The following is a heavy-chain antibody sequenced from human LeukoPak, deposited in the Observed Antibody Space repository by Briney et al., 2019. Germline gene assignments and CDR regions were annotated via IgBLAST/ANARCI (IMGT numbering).Heavy chain of an antibody. V-gene: IGHV3-7*03. Sequence: GSLRLSCAASGFTFSSYWMNWARQAPGKGLEWVASINHNGNVNYYVDSVKGRFTISRDNAKNSLYLQMSNLRAEDTAVYFCARAEYSSSSSPFDYWAREPWSPSPQ. CDR2: INHNGNVN. J-gene: IGHJ4*02. D-gene: IGHD6-6*01. CDR3: ARAEYSSSSSPFDY. CDR1: GFTFSSYW.